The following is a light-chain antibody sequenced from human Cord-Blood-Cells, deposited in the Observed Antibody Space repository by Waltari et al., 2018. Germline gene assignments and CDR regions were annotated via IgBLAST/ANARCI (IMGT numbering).Light chain of an antibody. CDR3: CSYAGSYTWV. Sequence: QSALTQPRSVSGSPGQSVTISCTGTSSDVGGSNYVSWYQPHPCKAPKPMIYDVSKRPSGVPDRFSGSKSGNTASLTISGLQAEDEADYYCCSYAGSYTWVFGGGTKLTVL. CDR1: SSDVGGSNY. J-gene: IGLJ3*02. V-gene: IGLV2-11*01. CDR2: DVS.